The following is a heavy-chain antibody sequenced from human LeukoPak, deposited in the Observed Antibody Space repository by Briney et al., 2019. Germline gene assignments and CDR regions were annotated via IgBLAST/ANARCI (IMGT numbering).Heavy chain of an antibody. D-gene: IGHD1-1*01. Sequence: SETLSLTCTVSGGPISSYYWSWIRQPPGKGLEWIGYIYYSGSTNYNPSLKSRVTISVDTPKNQFSLKLSSVTAADTAVYYCARHGGWNDAFDIWGQGTMVTVSS. V-gene: IGHV4-59*08. J-gene: IGHJ3*02. CDR2: IYYSGST. CDR1: GGPISSYY. CDR3: ARHGGWNDAFDI.